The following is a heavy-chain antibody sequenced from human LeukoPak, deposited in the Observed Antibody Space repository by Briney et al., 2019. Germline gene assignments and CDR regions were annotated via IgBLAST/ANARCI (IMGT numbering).Heavy chain of an antibody. Sequence: ASVKVSCKASGYTFTGYYIHWVRQAPGQGLEWMGRINPKSGGANYGQTFQGRVTMTRDTSTSTAYMELSRVTSDDTAVYYCARDKYHFDCWGQGTLVTVPS. J-gene: IGHJ4*02. CDR3: ARDKYHFDC. CDR1: GYTFTGYY. V-gene: IGHV1-2*06. D-gene: IGHD6-6*01. CDR2: INPKSGGA.